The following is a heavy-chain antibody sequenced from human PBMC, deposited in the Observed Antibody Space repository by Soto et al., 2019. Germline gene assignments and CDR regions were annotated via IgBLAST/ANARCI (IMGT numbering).Heavy chain of an antibody. CDR2: IKSKTDGGTT. V-gene: IGHV3-15*07. D-gene: IGHD7-27*01. Sequence: GGSLRLSCAASGFTFSNAWMNWVRQAPGKGLEWVGRIKSKTDGGTTDYAAPVKGRFTISRDDSKNTLYLQMNSLKTEDTAVYYCTTTLGIGILDAFDIWGQGTMVTVSS. J-gene: IGHJ3*02. CDR1: GFTFSNAW. CDR3: TTTLGIGILDAFDI.